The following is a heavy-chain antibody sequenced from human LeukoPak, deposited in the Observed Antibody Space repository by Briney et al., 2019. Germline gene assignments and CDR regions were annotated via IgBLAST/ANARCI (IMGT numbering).Heavy chain of an antibody. CDR1: GFTFSTYW. V-gene: IGHV3-7*01. D-gene: IGHD2/OR15-2a*01. CDR2: INRDASEK. CDR3: APYFPDRGS. Sequence: GGSLRLSCAASGFTFSTYWMTWVRQAPGKRLEWVANINRDASEKNYVDSVKGRFTISRDNAKNSLYLQMNSLRAEDTAVYYCAPYFPDRGSWGQGTLVTVSS. J-gene: IGHJ5*02.